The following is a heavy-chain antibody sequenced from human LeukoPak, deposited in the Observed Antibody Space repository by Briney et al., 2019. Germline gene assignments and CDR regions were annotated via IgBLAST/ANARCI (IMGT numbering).Heavy chain of an antibody. CDR1: GGTFSSYA. D-gene: IGHD6-6*01. V-gene: IGHV1-69*05. J-gene: IGHJ4*02. Sequence: ASVKVSCKASGGTFSSYAISWVRQAPGQGLEWMGGIITFFGTANYAQKFHGRVTITTEESTSTAYMELSSLRSEDTAVYYCASADSSSSVFSFDYWGQGTLVTVSS. CDR3: ASADSSSSVFSFDY. CDR2: IITFFGTA.